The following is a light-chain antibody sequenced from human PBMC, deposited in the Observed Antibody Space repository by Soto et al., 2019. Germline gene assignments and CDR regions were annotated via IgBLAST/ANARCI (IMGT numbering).Light chain of an antibody. J-gene: IGLJ2*01. V-gene: IGLV1-40*01. CDR3: QSYDSSLSVSVV. CDR1: SSNIGAGYD. Sequence: QSVLTQPPSVSGAPGQRVTISCTGSSSNIGAGYDVHWYQQLPGTAPKLLIYGNSNRPSGVPDRFFGSKSGTSASLAITGLQAEDEADYYCQSYDSSLSVSVVFGGGTKLTVL. CDR2: GNS.